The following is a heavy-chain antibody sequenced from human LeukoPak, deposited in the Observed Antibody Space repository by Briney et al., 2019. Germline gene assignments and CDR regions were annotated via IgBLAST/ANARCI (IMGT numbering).Heavy chain of an antibody. J-gene: IGHJ4*02. Sequence: SSETLSLTCVSMVGPSVITAGTGSASPQGRGWSGLGEINHSRSTNYNPSLKRRVTMSVDTSNNQFSLKQTSVTAADTAVYHCASPPRRGYFDNWGQGTLVTVSS. D-gene: IGHD1-14*01. V-gene: IGHV4-34*01. CDR1: VGPSVITA. CDR3: ASPPRRGYFDN. CDR2: INHSRST.